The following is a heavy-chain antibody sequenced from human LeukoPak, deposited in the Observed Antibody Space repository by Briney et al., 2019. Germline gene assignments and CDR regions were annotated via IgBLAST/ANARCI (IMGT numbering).Heavy chain of an antibody. CDR3: ARGERSRGGSDY. CDR1: GYTFTSYD. D-gene: IGHD2-2*01. CDR2: MNPNSGNT. J-gene: IGHJ4*02. Sequence: ASVKVSCKASGYTFTSYDINWVRQATGQGLEWMGWMNPNSGNTGYAQKFQGRVTMTRNTSISTAYMELSSLRSEDTAVYYCARGERSRGGSDYWGQGTLVTVSS. V-gene: IGHV1-8*01.